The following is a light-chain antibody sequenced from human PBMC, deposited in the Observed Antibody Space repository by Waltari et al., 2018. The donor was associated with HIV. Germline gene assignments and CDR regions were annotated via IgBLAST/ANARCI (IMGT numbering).Light chain of an antibody. CDR3: QQYGSSRYT. Sequence: ELVLPQSPGTLSLSPGERATLSCRASQSFSSSYLAWYQQKPGQAPRLLIYGISSRVTGTPDRFSGSGSGTDFTLTISRLEPEDFAVYYCQQYGSSRYTFGQGTKLEIK. CDR1: QSFSSSY. CDR2: GIS. J-gene: IGKJ2*01. V-gene: IGKV3-20*01.